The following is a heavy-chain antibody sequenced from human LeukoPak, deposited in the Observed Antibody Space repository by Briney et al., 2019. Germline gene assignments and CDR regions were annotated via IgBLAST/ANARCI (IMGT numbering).Heavy chain of an antibody. CDR2: ISAYNGNT. D-gene: IGHD3-22*01. CDR3: ARDETDYYDSSGPYWYFDL. V-gene: IGHV1-18*01. CDR1: GYTFTSYG. J-gene: IGHJ2*01. Sequence: GASVKVSCKASGYTFTSYGISWVRQAPGQGLEWMGWISAYNGNTNYAQKLQGRVTMTTDTSTSTAYMELRSLRSDDTAVYYCARDETDYYDSSGPYWYFDLWGRGTLVTVSS.